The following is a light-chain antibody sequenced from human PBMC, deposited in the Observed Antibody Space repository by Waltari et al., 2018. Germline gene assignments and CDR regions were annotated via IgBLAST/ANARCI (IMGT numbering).Light chain of an antibody. V-gene: IGKV3-11*01. Sequence: EIVLTQSPVTLSLSPGERATLSCRASQSVSRYLAWYQQKPGQAPRLLIYGSFSRASGIPARFSGSGSGTDFTLTISSLEPEDFAVYYCLHRSNWPPLFTFGPGTKVDIK. CDR1: QSVSRY. CDR3: LHRSNWPPLFT. CDR2: GSF. J-gene: IGKJ3*01.